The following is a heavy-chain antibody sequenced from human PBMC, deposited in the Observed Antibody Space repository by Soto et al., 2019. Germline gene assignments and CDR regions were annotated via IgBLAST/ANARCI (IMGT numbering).Heavy chain of an antibody. CDR3: AKFKCGGSCYSGDY. V-gene: IGHV3-23*01. J-gene: IGHJ4*02. CDR2: ISGSGGST. Sequence: EVQLLESGGGLVQPGGSLRLSCAASGFTFSSYAMSWVRQAPGKGLEWVSAISGSGGSTYYADSVKGRFTISRDNSKNTKYLQMNRLRAEDTAVYYCAKFKCGGSCYSGDYWGQGTLVTVSS. CDR1: GFTFSSYA. D-gene: IGHD2-15*01.